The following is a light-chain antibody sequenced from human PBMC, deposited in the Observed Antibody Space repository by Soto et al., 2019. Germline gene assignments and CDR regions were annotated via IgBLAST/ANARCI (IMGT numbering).Light chain of an antibody. V-gene: IGLV2-14*01. CDR1: SSDVGTYNY. Sequence: QSVLTQPASVSGSPGQSITISCTGTSSDVGTYNYVSWYQQHSGKAPKLMIYEVSNRPSGVSNRLSGSKSGNTASLTISGLQAEDEADYYCRAYTSSLTLYVFGSGTKLTVL. CDR3: RAYTSSLTLYV. J-gene: IGLJ1*01. CDR2: EVS.